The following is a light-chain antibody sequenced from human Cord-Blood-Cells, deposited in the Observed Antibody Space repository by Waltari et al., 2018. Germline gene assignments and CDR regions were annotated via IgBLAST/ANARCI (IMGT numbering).Light chain of an antibody. CDR3: QSADSSGTYQV. Sequence: SYELTQPPSVSVSPGQTARITCSGDALPKQYAYWYQQKPGQAPGLVINKDSERPSGIQERFSGSSSGTTVTLTISGVQAEDEADYYCQSADSSGTYQVFGTGTKVTVL. V-gene: IGLV3-25*03. J-gene: IGLJ1*01. CDR2: KDS. CDR1: ALPKQY.